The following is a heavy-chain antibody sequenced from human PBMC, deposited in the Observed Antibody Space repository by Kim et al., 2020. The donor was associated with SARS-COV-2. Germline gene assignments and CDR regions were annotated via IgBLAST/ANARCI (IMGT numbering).Heavy chain of an antibody. J-gene: IGHJ5*02. CDR2: MNPNSGNT. D-gene: IGHD2-8*01. CDR3: ARGPVQQIRSGRDIVLMVYAMGLNWFDP. Sequence: ASVKVSCKASGYTFTSYDINWVRQATGQGLEWMGWMNPNSGNTGYAQKFQGRVTMTRNTSISTAYMELSSLRSEDTAVYYCARGPVQQIRSGRDIVLMVYAMGLNWFDPWGQGTLVTVSS. CDR1: GYTFTSYD. V-gene: IGHV1-8*01.